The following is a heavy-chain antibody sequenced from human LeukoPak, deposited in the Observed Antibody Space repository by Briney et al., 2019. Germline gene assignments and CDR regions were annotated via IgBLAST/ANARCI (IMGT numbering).Heavy chain of an antibody. D-gene: IGHD3-3*01. CDR2: INHSGST. Sequence: SETLSLICAVYGGSFSGYYWSWIRQPPGKGLEWIGEINHSGSTNYNPSLKSRVTISVDTSKNQFSLKLSSVTAADTAVYYCARGRSGYDFWSGYYNWFDPWGQGTLVTVSS. CDR1: GGSFSGYY. J-gene: IGHJ5*02. CDR3: ARGRSGYDFWSGYYNWFDP. V-gene: IGHV4-34*01.